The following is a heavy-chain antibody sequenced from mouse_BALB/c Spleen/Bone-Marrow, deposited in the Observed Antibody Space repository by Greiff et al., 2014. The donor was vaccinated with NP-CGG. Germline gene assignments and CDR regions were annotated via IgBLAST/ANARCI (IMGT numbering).Heavy chain of an antibody. CDR1: GYSITSDYA. CDR2: ISYSGST. CDR3: ARNGYYYYFDY. Sequence: EVQLQQSGPGLVKPSQSLSLTCTVTGYSITSDYAWNWIRQFPGNKLEWMGYISYSGSTSYNPSLKSRISITRDTSKNLFFLQLNSVTTEDTATYYCARNGYYYYFDYWGQGTTLTVSS. D-gene: IGHD2-3*01. J-gene: IGHJ2*01. V-gene: IGHV3-2*02.